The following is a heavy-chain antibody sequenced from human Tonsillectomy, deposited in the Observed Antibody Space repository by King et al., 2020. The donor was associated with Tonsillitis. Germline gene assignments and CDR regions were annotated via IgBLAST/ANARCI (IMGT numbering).Heavy chain of an antibody. D-gene: IGHD2-21*02. Sequence: VQLVESGGGLIQPGGALRLSCAASGFTVSSNYMSWVRQAPGKGLEWVSIIYSGDSTYYADSVKGRFTISRDNSKNMLYLQMNSLRAEDTAVYYCARVGHPYCGGDCYSAYFDYWGQGTLVTVSS. CDR2: IYSGDST. J-gene: IGHJ4*02. V-gene: IGHV3-53*01. CDR3: ARVGHPYCGGDCYSAYFDY. CDR1: GFTVSSNY.